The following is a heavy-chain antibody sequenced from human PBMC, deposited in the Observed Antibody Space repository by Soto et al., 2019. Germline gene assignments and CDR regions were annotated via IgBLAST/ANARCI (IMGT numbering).Heavy chain of an antibody. CDR1: GGSISSSNW. V-gene: IGHV4-4*02. Sequence: NPSETLSLTCAVSGGSISSSNWWSWVRQPPGKGLEWIGEIYHSGSTNYNPSLKSRVTISVDKSNNQFSLTLSSVTAADTAVYYCARVSGSYYYGMDVWGQGTTVTVS. CDR2: IYHSGST. CDR3: ARVSGSYYYGMDV. J-gene: IGHJ6*02. D-gene: IGHD3-10*01.